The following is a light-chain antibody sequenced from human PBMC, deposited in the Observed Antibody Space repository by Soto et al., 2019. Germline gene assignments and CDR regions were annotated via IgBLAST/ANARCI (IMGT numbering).Light chain of an antibody. CDR3: QQYGSSLTWK. J-gene: IGKJ1*01. CDR1: QSVSSSY. Sequence: EIVLTQSPGTLSLSPGERATLSCRASQSVSSSYLAWYQQKPGQAPRRLIYGASSRATGIPGRFSGSGSGTDFTLTISRLEPEDFAVYYCQQYGSSLTWKFGQGTKVESK. CDR2: GAS. V-gene: IGKV3-20*01.